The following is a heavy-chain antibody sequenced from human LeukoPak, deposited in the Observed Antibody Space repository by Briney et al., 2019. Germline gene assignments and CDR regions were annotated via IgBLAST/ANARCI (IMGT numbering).Heavy chain of an antibody. V-gene: IGHV3-30*03. CDR1: GFTFSSYG. J-gene: IGHJ4*02. CDR3: AREVRDRFDY. Sequence: SGGSLRLSCVASGFTFSSYGMHWVRQAPGKGLEWVAFISYDGSNENIADSVKGRFIISRDNSKNTLYLQMNSLRAEDTAVYYCAREVRDRFDYWGQGTLVTVSS. CDR2: ISYDGSNE.